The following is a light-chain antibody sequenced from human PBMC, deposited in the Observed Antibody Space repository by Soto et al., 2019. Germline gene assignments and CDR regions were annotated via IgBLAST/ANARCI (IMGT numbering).Light chain of an antibody. CDR3: CSYAGNYTGV. CDR1: SSDVGAYNY. CDR2: DVA. V-gene: IGLV2-11*01. Sequence: QSALTQPRSVSESPGQSVTFSCTGTSSDVGAYNYGSWYQQHPGKAPKLMIYDVAKRPSGVPDRFSGAKSGNTASLTISGLQAEEEADYYSCSYAGNYTGVFGGGTKLTVL. J-gene: IGLJ2*01.